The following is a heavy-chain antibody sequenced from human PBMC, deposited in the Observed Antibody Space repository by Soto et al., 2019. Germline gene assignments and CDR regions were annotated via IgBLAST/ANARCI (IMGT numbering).Heavy chain of an antibody. Sequence: DVQLLESGGGLVQPGGSLRLSCAASGFTFSSYAMNWVRQAPGKGLEWVSAISGSGGSTYYADSVKGRFTISRDNSRNTLYLQMNSLRGEDTAVYYCAKDRAAAASYGMAVWGHGTTVTVSS. CDR2: ISGSGGST. CDR3: AKDRAAAASYGMAV. CDR1: GFTFSSYA. D-gene: IGHD2-2*01. V-gene: IGHV3-23*01. J-gene: IGHJ6*02.